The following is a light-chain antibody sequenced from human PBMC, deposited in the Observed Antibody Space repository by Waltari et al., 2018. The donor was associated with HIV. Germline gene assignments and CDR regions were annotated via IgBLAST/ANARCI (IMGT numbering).Light chain of an antibody. CDR1: QGVCSY. CDR2: IGS. V-gene: IGKV1-9*01. CDR3: QQLKTYPLS. Sequence: IQLTQSPSFRSASVGERLTITCRATQGVCSYFAWYQQKPWKSPNLLIYIGSVLQTGVPSRFRCSGSCTEFTLTISGLQPEDFATYYCQQLKTYPLSFGGGTKVEIK. J-gene: IGKJ4*01.